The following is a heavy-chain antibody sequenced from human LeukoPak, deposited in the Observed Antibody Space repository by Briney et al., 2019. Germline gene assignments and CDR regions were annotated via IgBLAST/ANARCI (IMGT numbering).Heavy chain of an antibody. D-gene: IGHD2-21*02. V-gene: IGHV1-8*02. CDR3: ARSRMTSPKFDP. Sequence: ASVKVSFKASGYTFTGYYMHRVRQATGQGLEWMGWMNPNSGNAGYAQKFQGRVTMTRNTSISTAYMELSSLRSEDTAVYYCARSRMTSPKFDPWGQGTLVTVSS. CDR1: GYTFTGYY. J-gene: IGHJ5*02. CDR2: MNPNSGNA.